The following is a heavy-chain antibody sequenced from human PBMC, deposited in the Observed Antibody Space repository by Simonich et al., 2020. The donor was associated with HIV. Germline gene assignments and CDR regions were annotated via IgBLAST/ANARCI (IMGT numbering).Heavy chain of an antibody. CDR2: ISWNTGSI. J-gene: IGHJ4*02. Sequence: EVQLVESGGGLVQHGRSLRLACAASGFTFDDYAMHWVRQAPGNGLEGVSGISWNTGSIGYADSVKGRFTISRDNAKNSLYLQMNSLRAEDMALYYCAKDRYSSSSGSFDYWGQGTLVTVSS. CDR3: AKDRYSSSSGSFDY. CDR1: GFTFDDYA. D-gene: IGHD6-6*01. V-gene: IGHV3-9*03.